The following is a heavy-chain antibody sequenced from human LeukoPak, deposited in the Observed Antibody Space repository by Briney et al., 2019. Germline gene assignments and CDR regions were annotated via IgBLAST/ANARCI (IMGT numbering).Heavy chain of an antibody. J-gene: IGHJ2*01. CDR3: ARGPLSSVYWHFDL. CDR1: GGSISSYY. CDR2: IYTSGST. V-gene: IGHV4-4*07. D-gene: IGHD2-2*01. Sequence: PSETLSLTCTVSGGSISSYYWSWIRQPAGKGLEWIGRIYTSGSTNYNPSLKSRVTMSVDTSKNQFSLKLSSVTAADTAVYYCARGPLSSVYWHFDLWGRGTLVTVSS.